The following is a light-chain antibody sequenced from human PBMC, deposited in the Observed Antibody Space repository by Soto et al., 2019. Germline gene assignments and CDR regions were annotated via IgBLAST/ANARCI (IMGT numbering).Light chain of an antibody. CDR2: EVN. V-gene: IGLV2-8*01. CDR1: SSDVGASDY. CDR3: LSHPGSSNV. J-gene: IGLJ1*01. Sequence: QSALTQPPSASGSPGQSVAISCTGTSSDVGASDYVSWYQQHSGKAPKLLLYEVNKRPSGVPDRFSGSKSGNTASLTVSALQSDDAADDYCLSHPGSSNVLGTGTKLTVL.